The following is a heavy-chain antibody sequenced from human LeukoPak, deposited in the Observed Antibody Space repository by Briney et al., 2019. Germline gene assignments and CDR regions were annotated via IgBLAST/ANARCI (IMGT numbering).Heavy chain of an antibody. CDR1: GYRFTSYW. J-gene: IGHJ4*02. V-gene: IGHV5-51*01. CDR2: IYPGDSDT. Sequence: GEPLKISCKASGYRFTSYWIGWVRQLPGKGLEWMGIIYPGDSDTRYSPSFQGQVTISADKTISTAYLQWSSLKASDTAMYYCAIGGDSSTSCYRCFNYWYQGTLVLVS. CDR3: AIGGDSSTSCYRCFNY. D-gene: IGHD2-2*02.